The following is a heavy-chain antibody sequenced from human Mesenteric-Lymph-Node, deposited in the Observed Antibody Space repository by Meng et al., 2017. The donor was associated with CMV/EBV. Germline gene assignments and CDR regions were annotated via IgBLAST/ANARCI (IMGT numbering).Heavy chain of an antibody. D-gene: IGHD3-22*01. CDR3: ARESSGYYPRLDY. CDR1: GFTVSSNY. V-gene: IGHV3-66*02. J-gene: IGHJ4*02. Sequence: GESLKISCAASGFTVSSNYMSWVRQAPGKGLEWVSVIYSGGSTYYADSVKGRFTISRDNSKNTLYLQMNSLRAEDTAVYYCARESSGYYPRLDYWGQGTLVTVSS. CDR2: IYSGGST.